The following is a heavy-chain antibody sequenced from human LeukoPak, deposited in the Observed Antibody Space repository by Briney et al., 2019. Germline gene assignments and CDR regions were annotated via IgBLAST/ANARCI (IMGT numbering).Heavy chain of an antibody. V-gene: IGHV3-30-3*01. CDR1: GFTFSSYA. D-gene: IGHD6-19*01. CDR2: ISYDGSNK. Sequence: GGSLRLSCAASGFTFSSYAMHWVRQAPGEGLEWVAVISYDGSNKYYADSVKGRFTISRDNSKNTLYLQMNSLRAEDTAVYYCAREKKVAGLYYFDYWGQGTLVTVSS. J-gene: IGHJ4*02. CDR3: AREKKVAGLYYFDY.